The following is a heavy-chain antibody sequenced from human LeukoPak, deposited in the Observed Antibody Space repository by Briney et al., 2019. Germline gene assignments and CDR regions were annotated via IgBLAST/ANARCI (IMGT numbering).Heavy chain of an antibody. V-gene: IGHV3-53*05. J-gene: IGHJ4*02. CDR2: IYSGGGT. Sequence: QPGGSLRLSCATSGFTVSSNYMNWVRQPPGKGLEWVSVIYSGGGTYYADSVKGRFTISRDNSKSTVYLQMNSLRVEDTAVYYCARLSDYDSGFDYWGQGTLVTVSS. CDR3: ARLSDYDSGFDY. CDR1: GFTVSSNY. D-gene: IGHD5-12*01.